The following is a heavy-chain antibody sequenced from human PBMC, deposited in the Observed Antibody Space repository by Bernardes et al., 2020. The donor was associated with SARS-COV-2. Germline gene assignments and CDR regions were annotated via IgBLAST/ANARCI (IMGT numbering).Heavy chain of an antibody. D-gene: IGHD3-10*01. J-gene: IGHJ5*02. CDR3: GRDSGGVDP. CDR2: INGGSNVK. CDR1: GFIFSDYY. Sequence: GGSLRLSCAASGFIFSDYYMSWTRQAPGKGLEWLSYINGGSNVKFYADSVRGRFTISRDNAKNTLFLQMNSLTVEDTGMYYCGRDSGGVDPWGQGTQVTVSS. V-gene: IGHV3-11*01.